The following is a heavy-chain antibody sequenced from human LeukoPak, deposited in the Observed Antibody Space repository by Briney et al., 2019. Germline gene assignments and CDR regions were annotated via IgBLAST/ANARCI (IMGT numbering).Heavy chain of an antibody. CDR2: ISAYNGNT. CDR3: ARGGGYSAYDWTRAYYLDV. J-gene: IGHJ6*03. CDR1: GYTFTSYG. Sequence: ASVKVSCKASGYTFTSYGISWVRQAPGQGLEWMGLISAYNGNTNYAQKLQGRVTMTTDTSTSTAYMELRSLRPDDTAVYYCARGGGYSAYDWTRAYYLDVWGKGTTVTVSS. D-gene: IGHD5-12*01. V-gene: IGHV1-18*01.